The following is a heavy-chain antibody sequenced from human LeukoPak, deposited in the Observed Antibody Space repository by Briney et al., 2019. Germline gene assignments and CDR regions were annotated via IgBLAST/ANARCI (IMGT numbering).Heavy chain of an antibody. Sequence: GGSLRLSCAASGFTFSSYWMSWVRQAPGKGLEWVANIKQDGSEKYYVDSVKGRFTISRDNAKNSLYLQMNSLRAEDTAVYYCARELYSECGGDCYSNADYWGQGTLVTVSS. CDR1: GFTFSSYW. CDR3: ARELYSECGGDCYSNADY. D-gene: IGHD2-21*02. CDR2: IKQDGSEK. J-gene: IGHJ4*02. V-gene: IGHV3-7*01.